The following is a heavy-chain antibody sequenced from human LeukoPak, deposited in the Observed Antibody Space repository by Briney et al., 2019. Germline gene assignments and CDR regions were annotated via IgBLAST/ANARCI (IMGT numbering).Heavy chain of an antibody. J-gene: IGHJ4*02. CDR2: FDPEDGET. CDR3: ATGENLYNWTPFDY. Sequence: ASVKVSCKASGYTLTELSMHWVRQAPGKGLEWMGGFDPEDGETIYAQKFQGRVTMTQDTSTDTAYMEMSSLRSEDTAVYYCATGENLYNWTPFDYWGQGTLVTVSS. D-gene: IGHD1-20*01. CDR1: GYTLTELS. V-gene: IGHV1-24*01.